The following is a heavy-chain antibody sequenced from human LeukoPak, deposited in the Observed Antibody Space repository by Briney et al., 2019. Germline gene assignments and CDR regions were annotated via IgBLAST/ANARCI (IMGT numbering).Heavy chain of an antibody. V-gene: IGHV4-59*08. CDR2: IYYSGST. D-gene: IGHD4-23*01. CDR1: GGSISSYY. CDR3: ARGSPTTVVSRSYFDY. Sequence: WETLSLICTVSGGSISSYYWRWLRQPPGKGLERLGYIYYSGSTNYNPSLKSRVTISVDTSKNQFSLKLSSVTAADTAVYYCARGSPTTVVSRSYFDYWGQGTLVTVSS. J-gene: IGHJ4*02.